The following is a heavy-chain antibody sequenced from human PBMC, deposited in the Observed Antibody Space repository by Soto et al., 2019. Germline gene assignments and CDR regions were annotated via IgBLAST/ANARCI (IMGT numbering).Heavy chain of an antibody. J-gene: IGHJ4*02. CDR3: ARDISASDGDY. Sequence: SETLSLTCAVSGDSINSSHWWIWVRQPPEKGLEWIGQISHSGSTYYNPSLESRVTISIDTSKNQFSLRLTSVTAADTAIYYCARDISASDGDYWGQGTLVTVSS. CDR2: ISHSGST. V-gene: IGHV4-4*02. CDR1: GDSINSSHW. D-gene: IGHD2-21*01.